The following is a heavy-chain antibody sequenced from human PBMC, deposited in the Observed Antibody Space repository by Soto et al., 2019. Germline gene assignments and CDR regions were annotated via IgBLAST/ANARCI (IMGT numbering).Heavy chain of an antibody. J-gene: IGHJ4*02. CDR2: IWYDGSNK. Sequence: PGGSLRLSCAASGFTFSSYGMHWVRQAPGKGLEWVAVIWYDGSNKYYAGSVKGRFTISRDNSKNSLYLEMNSLGAEDTAVYYCARESEDLTSNFDYWGQGTLVTVSS. V-gene: IGHV3-33*01. CDR1: GFTFSSYG. CDR3: ARESEDLTSNFDY.